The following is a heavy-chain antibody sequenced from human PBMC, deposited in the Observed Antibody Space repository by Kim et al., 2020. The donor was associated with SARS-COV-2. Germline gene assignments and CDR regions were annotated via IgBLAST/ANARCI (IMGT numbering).Heavy chain of an antibody. CDR3: ARRVSRAAAGLNSTFDY. J-gene: IGHJ4*02. D-gene: IGHD6-13*01. CDR1: GGSFSGYY. Sequence: SETLSLTCAVYGGSFSGYYWSWIRQPPGKGLEWIGEINHSGSTNYNPSLKSRVTISVDTSKNQFSLKLSSVTAADTAVYYCARRVSRAAAGLNSTFDYWGQGTLVTVSS. CDR2: INHSGST. V-gene: IGHV4-34*01.